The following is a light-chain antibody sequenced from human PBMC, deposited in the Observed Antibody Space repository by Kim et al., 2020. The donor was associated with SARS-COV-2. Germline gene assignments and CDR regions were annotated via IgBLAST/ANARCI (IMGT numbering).Light chain of an antibody. CDR2: DAS. V-gene: IGKV3-15*01. CDR3: QQYDNWPPWT. Sequence: EIVMTQSPATLSVSPGDRATLSCRASQSVSSNLAWYQQKSGQGPRLLIYDASTRATGVPARFSGSGSATEFTLTITSLQSEDFAVYYCQQYDNWPPWTFGQGTKLEIK. CDR1: QSVSSN. J-gene: IGKJ1*01.